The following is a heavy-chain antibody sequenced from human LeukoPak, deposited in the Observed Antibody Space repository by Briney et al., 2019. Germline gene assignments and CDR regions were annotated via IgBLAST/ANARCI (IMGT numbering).Heavy chain of an antibody. D-gene: IGHD3-22*01. Sequence: GGSLRLSCAASGFTFTSYEMNWVRQAPGKGLEWVSGINWNGGSTGYADSVKGRFTISRDNAKNSLYLQMSSLRAEDTALYYCARGSGYYYDSSGYSDDAFDIWGQGTMVTVSS. J-gene: IGHJ3*02. CDR1: GFTFTSYE. V-gene: IGHV3-20*04. CDR3: ARGSGYYYDSSGYSDDAFDI. CDR2: INWNGGST.